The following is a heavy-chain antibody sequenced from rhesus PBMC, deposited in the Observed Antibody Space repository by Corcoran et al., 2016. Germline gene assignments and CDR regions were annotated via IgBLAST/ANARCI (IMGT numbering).Heavy chain of an antibody. J-gene: IGHJ4*01. CDR1: GGSISADYY. CDR3: ARLGLGGAAAGPVFDY. Sequence: QVQLQESGPGLVKPSETLSLTCAVSGGSISADYYWSWIRPPPGKGLEWIGYIYGSGWGTNYNPSLKNRVTISIGTSKNQFSLKLSSVTAADTAVYYCARLGLGGAAAGPVFDYWGQGVLVTVSS. CDR2: IYGSGWGT. V-gene: IGHV4-106*01. D-gene: IGHD6S26*01.